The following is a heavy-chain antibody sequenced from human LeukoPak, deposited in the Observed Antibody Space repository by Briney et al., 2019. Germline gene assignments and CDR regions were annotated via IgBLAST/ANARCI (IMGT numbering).Heavy chain of an antibody. D-gene: IGHD1-7*01. CDR3: ARDRFALELRTFDY. J-gene: IGHJ4*02. CDR2: INPNSGGT. CDR1: GYTFTGYY. V-gene: IGHV1-2*02. Sequence: AASVKVSCKASGYTFTGYYMPWVRQAPGHGLEWMGWINPNSGGTNYAQKFQGRVTMTRDTSISTAYMELSRLRSDDTAVYYCARDRFALELRTFDYWGQGTPVTVSS.